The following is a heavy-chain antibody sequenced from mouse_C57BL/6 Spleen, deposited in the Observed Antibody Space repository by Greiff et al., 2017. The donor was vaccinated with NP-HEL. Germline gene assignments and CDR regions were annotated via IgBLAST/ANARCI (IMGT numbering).Heavy chain of an antibody. Sequence: QVQLQQPGAELVKPGASVKLSCKASGYTFTSYWMPWVKPRPGQGLEWIGAIDPSDSYTNYNQKFKGKATLTVDTSSSTAYMQLSSLTSEDSAVYYCARSGRLRHYFDYWGQGTTLTVSS. CDR2: IDPSDSYT. CDR1: GYTFTSYW. J-gene: IGHJ2*01. CDR3: ARSGRLRHYFDY. V-gene: IGHV1-50*01. D-gene: IGHD2-4*01.